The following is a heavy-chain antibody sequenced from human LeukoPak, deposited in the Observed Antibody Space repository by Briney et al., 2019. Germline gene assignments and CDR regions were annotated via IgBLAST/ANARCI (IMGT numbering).Heavy chain of an antibody. CDR3: ARDTSGHNSFDN. J-gene: IGHJ4*02. CDR1: GYTFTGHY. V-gene: IGHV1-2*02. D-gene: IGHD1-20*01. CDR2: INPDGGGA. Sequence: ASVKVSCQASGYTFTGHYMHWVRQAPGQGLEWMGWINPDGGGARIVPKFQGRVTMTRDTYITTTYMELSSLRSDDTAVYYCARDTSGHNSFDNWGQGTLVTVSS.